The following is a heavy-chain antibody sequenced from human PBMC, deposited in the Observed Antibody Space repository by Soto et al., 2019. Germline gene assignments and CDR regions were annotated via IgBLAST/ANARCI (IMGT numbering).Heavy chain of an antibody. V-gene: IGHV1-18*01. CDR3: ARIQLGYDAFDI. CDR2: ISPNNGAT. CDR1: GGTFSSYA. Sequence: ASVKVSCKASGGTFSSYAISWVRQAPGQGLEWMGGISPNNGATNYAQKLQGRVTMTTDTSTSTAYMELRSLRSDDTAMYYCARIQLGYDAFDIWGQGTMVTVSS. D-gene: IGHD6-6*01. J-gene: IGHJ3*02.